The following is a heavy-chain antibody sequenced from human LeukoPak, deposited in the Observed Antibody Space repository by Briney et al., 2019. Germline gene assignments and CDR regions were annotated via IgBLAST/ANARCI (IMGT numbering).Heavy chain of an antibody. CDR3: ARASTTFDD. V-gene: IGHV4-59*01. D-gene: IGHD1-14*01. CDR2: VSDGGRT. Sequence: SETLSLTCSVCGGSITSYYWSWIRQPPGKGLEWIGHVSDGGRTNYSPSLRSRVSISVDTSKNQFSLKLNSVTAADTAVYFCARASTTFDDWGQGTLVTVSS. CDR1: GGSITSYY. J-gene: IGHJ4*02.